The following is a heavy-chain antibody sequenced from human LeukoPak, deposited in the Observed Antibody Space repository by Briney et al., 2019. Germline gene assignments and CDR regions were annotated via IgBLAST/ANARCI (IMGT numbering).Heavy chain of an antibody. D-gene: IGHD3-10*01. CDR3: ASRGT. CDR2: INHSGTT. J-gene: IGHJ5*02. CDR1: SGSLSGYY. V-gene: IGHV4-34*01. Sequence: SETLSLTCAVYSGSLSGYYWTWIRQSPGKGLEWIGEINHSGTTNYNPSLKSRVTISVDTSKNQFSLKLSSVTAADTAVYYCASRGTWGQGTLVTVSS.